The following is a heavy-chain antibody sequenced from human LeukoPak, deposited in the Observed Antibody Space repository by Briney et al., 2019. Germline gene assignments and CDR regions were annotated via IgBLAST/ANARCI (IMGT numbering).Heavy chain of an antibody. CDR1: GCTFTSYD. CDR3: AKDRLDIRAFDI. V-gene: IGHV1-8*01. J-gene: IGHJ3*02. D-gene: IGHD3-16*02. Sequence: GASVKVSCKASGCTFTSYDINWVRQATGQGLEWMGWMNPNSGNTGYAQKFQGRVTMTRNTSIRTAYMELSSLRAEDTAVYYCAKDRLDIRAFDIWGQGTMVTVSS. CDR2: MNPNSGNT.